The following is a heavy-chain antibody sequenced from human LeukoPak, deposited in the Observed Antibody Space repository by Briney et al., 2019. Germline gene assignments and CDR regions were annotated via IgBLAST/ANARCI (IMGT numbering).Heavy chain of an antibody. CDR3: AKGVSSGWSKLDY. Sequence: PGGSLRLSCTASGFTFSTLAMSWVRQAPGKGLEWVSSISSRGDDTTYADSVKGRFTISRDNSKNTLYLQMNSLRAEDTAVYYCAKGVSSGWSKLDYWGQGTLVTVSS. J-gene: IGHJ4*02. V-gene: IGHV3-23*01. D-gene: IGHD6-19*01. CDR2: ISSRGDDT. CDR1: GFTFSTLA.